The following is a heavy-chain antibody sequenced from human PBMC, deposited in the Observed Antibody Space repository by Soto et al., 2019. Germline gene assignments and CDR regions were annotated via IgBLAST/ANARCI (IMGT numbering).Heavy chain of an antibody. CDR3: ARVKKERAKYYYYYMDV. Sequence: PSETLSLTCTVSGGSISSYYWSWIRQPPGKGLEWIGYIYYSGSTNYNPSLKSRVTISVDTSKNQFSLKLSSVTAADTAVYYCARVKKERAKYYYYYMDVWGKGTTVTVSS. J-gene: IGHJ6*03. CDR2: IYYSGST. CDR1: GGSISSYY. V-gene: IGHV4-59*01. D-gene: IGHD5-12*01.